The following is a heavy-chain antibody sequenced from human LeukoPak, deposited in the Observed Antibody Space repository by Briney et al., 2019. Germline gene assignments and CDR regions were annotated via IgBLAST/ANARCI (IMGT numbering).Heavy chain of an antibody. CDR1: GFIFSSFA. Sequence: HTGGSLRLSCTASGFIFSSFAMSWVRQAPGKGLEWVSVISGSGGNTYYADSVKGRFTISRDNSKNTLYLQMNSLRAEDTAVYYCAKDPHDGDSSSWYTPFDYWGQGTLVTVSS. CDR2: ISGSGGNT. V-gene: IGHV3-23*01. CDR3: AKDPHDGDSSSWYTPFDY. D-gene: IGHD6-13*01. J-gene: IGHJ4*02.